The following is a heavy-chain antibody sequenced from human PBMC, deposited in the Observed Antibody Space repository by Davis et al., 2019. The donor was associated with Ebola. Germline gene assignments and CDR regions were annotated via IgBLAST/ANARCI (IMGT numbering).Heavy chain of an antibody. CDR1: GYSFTSYW. CDR3: ARRRSIVAAGNWFDP. J-gene: IGHJ5*02. V-gene: IGHV5-10-1*04. D-gene: IGHD6-13*01. Sequence: GESLKISCKGSGYSFTSYWISWVRQMPGKGLEWMGRIDPSDSYTNYSPSFQGQVTISADKSSSTAYLQWSSLKASDTAMYYCARRRSIVAAGNWFDPWGQGTLVTVSS. CDR2: IDPSDSYT.